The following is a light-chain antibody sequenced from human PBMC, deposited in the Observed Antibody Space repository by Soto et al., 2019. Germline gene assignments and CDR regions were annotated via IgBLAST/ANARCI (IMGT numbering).Light chain of an antibody. CDR2: EVS. CDR3: SSYTSSSTVV. Sequence: QSALTQPASVSGSPGQSITISCTGTSSDVGGYHYVSWYQQHPGRAPKLLIYEVSNRPSGVSNRFSGSKSGNTASLTISGLQADDEADYYCSSYTSSSTVVFGGGTQLTVL. V-gene: IGLV2-14*01. J-gene: IGLJ2*01. CDR1: SSDVGGYHY.